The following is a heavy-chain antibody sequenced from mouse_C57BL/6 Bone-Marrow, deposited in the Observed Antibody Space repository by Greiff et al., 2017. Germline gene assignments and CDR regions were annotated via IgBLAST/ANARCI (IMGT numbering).Heavy chain of an antibody. CDR2: IYPRTGNT. D-gene: IGHD2-3*01. CDR1: GYTFTSYG. V-gene: IGHV1-81*01. J-gene: IGHJ1*03. CDR3: ARTGYYVGWYFDV. Sequence: VQLQQSGAELARPGASVKLSCKASGYTFTSYGISWVKQRTGQGLEWIGEIYPRTGNTYSNEKFKGKATLTADKSSSTAYMELRRLTSEDSAVYYCARTGYYVGWYFDVWGTGTTVTVSS.